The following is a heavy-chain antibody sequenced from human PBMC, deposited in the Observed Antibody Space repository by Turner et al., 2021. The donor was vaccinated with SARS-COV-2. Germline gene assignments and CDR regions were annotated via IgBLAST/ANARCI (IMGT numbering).Heavy chain of an antibody. V-gene: IGHV3-21*01. Sequence: EVQLVESGGGLVKPGGSLRLSCAASGFTFSSYSMNWVRQAPGKGLEWVSSISSRISYIYYADSVKGRFTISRDNAKNSLYLQMNSLRAEDTAVYYCARDYYDFWSGKSFKHASFDYWGQGTLDTVSS. CDR3: ARDYYDFWSGKSFKHASFDY. CDR1: GFTFSSYS. J-gene: IGHJ4*02. CDR2: ISSRISYI. D-gene: IGHD3-3*01.